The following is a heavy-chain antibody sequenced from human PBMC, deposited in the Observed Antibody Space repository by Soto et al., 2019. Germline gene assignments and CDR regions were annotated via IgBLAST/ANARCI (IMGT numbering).Heavy chain of an antibody. D-gene: IGHD5-18*01. J-gene: IGHJ4*02. CDR2: ISGGGGST. V-gene: IGHV3-23*01. CDR1: GFTFSSYA. CDR3: AKLQSYSYGHGAYFDY. Sequence: PGGSLRLSCAASGFTFSSYAMSWVRQAPGKGLEWVSTISGGGGSTDYVDSVKGRFTISRDNSKNTLYLQMNSLRAEDTAVYYCAKLQSYSYGHGAYFDYWGQGTMVTVSS.